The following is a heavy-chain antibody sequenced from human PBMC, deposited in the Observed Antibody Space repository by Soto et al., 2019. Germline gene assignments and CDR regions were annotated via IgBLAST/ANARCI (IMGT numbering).Heavy chain of an antibody. V-gene: IGHV4-59*01. Sequence: PSATLSLTCTGSGGSISSYYWSWIRQPPGKGLEWIAYIDYSGNTRYNPSLKSRVTISVDTSKSQFSLRLNSVTTADTAVYYCASSLETSYTSSGYFHPWGQGTLVTVSS. D-gene: IGHD3-10*01. J-gene: IGHJ1*01. CDR2: IDYSGNT. CDR3: ASSLETSYTSSGYFHP. CDR1: GGSISSYY.